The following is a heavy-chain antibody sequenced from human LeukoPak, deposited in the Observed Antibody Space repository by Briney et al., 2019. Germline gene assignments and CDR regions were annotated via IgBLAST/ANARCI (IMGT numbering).Heavy chain of an antibody. CDR1: GGSFSGDY. Sequence: PSETLSLTCGVYGGSFSGDYWSWVRQPPGKGLEWIGEINHSGSASYNPSLKGRVTISVDTSKIQFSLKLSSVTATDTAVYYCARMRDNWNVCVFDIWGQGTMVTVSS. D-gene: IGHD1-1*01. J-gene: IGHJ3*02. V-gene: IGHV4-34*01. CDR2: INHSGSA. CDR3: ARMRDNWNVCVFDI.